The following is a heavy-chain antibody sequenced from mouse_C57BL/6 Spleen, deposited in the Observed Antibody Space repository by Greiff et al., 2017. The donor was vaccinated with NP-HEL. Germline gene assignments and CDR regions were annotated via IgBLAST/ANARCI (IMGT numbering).Heavy chain of an antibody. CDR2: IRSKSNNYAT. Sequence: EVMLVESGGGLVQPKGSLKLSCAASGFSFNTYAMNWVRQAPGKGLEWVARIRSKSNNYATYYADSVKDRFTISRDDSESMLYLQMNNLKTEDTAMYYCVRGGNYVGYFDVWGTGTTVTVSS. CDR3: VRGGNYVGYFDV. CDR1: GFSFNTYA. D-gene: IGHD2-1*01. V-gene: IGHV10-1*01. J-gene: IGHJ1*03.